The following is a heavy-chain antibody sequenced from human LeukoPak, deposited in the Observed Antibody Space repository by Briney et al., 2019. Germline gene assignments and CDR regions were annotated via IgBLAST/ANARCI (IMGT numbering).Heavy chain of an antibody. V-gene: IGHV3-7*01. Sequence: PGGSLRLSCAASGFTFNNYWFSWVRQSPGKRLEWVANINQDEGHKYSVDSVKGRFTISRDNARNSLYLQMNGLRAEDTAVYYCARFRYIGSDLEVFDSWGQGTLVTVSS. J-gene: IGHJ4*02. D-gene: IGHD5-12*01. CDR3: ARFRYIGSDLEVFDS. CDR1: GFTFNNYW. CDR2: INQDEGHK.